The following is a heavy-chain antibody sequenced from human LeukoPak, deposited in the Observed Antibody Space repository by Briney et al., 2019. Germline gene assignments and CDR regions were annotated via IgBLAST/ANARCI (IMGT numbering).Heavy chain of an antibody. V-gene: IGHV3-23*01. CDR2: ITSAGENT. CDR1: EFTFSIYA. J-gene: IGHJ4*02. D-gene: IGHD3-22*01. Sequence: PGGSLRLPCAASEFTFSIYAMSWVRQAPGKGLEWVSSITSAGENTFYTGSVKGRFTISRDNSRNTLYLRMNSLRAEDTAIYYCAKDRPNYYGSNGHYYRRDGDYWGQGTLVTVSS. CDR3: AKDRPNYYGSNGHYYRRDGDY.